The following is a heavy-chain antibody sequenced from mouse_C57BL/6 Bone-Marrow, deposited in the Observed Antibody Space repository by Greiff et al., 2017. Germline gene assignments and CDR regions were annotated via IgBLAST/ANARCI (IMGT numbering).Heavy chain of an antibody. J-gene: IGHJ3*01. V-gene: IGHV1-54*01. CDR3: ARGIYIVSNYDWCAY. CDR2: INPGSGGT. CDR1: GYAFTNYL. D-gene: IGHD2-5*01. Sequence: VQLQQSGAELVRPGTSVKVSCKASGYAFTNYLIEWVKQRPGQGLEWIGVINPGSGGTNYNEKFKGKATLTADKCSSTDYMQLRSLTSEESAVYFCARGIYIVSNYDWCAYWGQGTLVTVSA.